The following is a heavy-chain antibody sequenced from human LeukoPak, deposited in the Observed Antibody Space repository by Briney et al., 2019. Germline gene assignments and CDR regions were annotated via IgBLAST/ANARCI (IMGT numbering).Heavy chain of an antibody. CDR3: AIIDVGAPDAFDI. Sequence: GASVNVSCKASGYTFTSYYMHWVRQAPGQGLEWMGIINPSGGSTSYAQKFQGRVTMTRDTSTSTVYMELSSLRSEDTAVYYCAIIDVGAPDAFDIWGQGTMVTVSS. V-gene: IGHV1-46*01. CDR2: INPSGGST. J-gene: IGHJ3*02. CDR1: GYTFTSYY. D-gene: IGHD1-26*01.